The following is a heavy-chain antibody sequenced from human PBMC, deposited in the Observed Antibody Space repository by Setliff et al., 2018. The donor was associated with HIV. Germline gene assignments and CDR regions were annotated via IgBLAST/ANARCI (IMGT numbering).Heavy chain of an antibody. D-gene: IGHD4-4*01. V-gene: IGHV4-61*02. Sequence: PSETLSLTCTVSGGSIDSGNYDWNWVRQPGGKGLEWIGRIYTRGSTKYSPTFESRVTMSLDTSKNQFSLNLRSVTAADTALYYCARDLTSNSNCFDPWSQGISVTVSS. J-gene: IGHJ5*02. CDR2: IYTRGST. CDR1: GGSIDSGNYD. CDR3: ARDLTSNSNCFDP.